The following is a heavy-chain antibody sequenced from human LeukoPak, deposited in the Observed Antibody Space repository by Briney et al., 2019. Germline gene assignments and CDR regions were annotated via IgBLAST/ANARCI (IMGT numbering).Heavy chain of an antibody. J-gene: IGHJ4*02. CDR3: AKDTSPLKVVPAAIDY. Sequence: GGSLRLSCAASGFTFDDYAMHWVRQAPGKGLEWVSGISWNSGSIGYADSVKGRFTISRDNAKNSLYLQMNSLRAEDTALYYCAKDTSPLKVVPAAIDYWGQGTLVTVSS. CDR1: GFTFDDYA. CDR2: ISWNSGSI. V-gene: IGHV3-9*01. D-gene: IGHD2-2*01.